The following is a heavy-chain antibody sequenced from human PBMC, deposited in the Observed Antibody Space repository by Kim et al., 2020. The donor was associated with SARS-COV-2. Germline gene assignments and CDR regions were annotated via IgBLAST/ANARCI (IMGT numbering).Heavy chain of an antibody. D-gene: IGHD5-12*01. CDR2: IYYSGST. Sequence: SETLSLTCTVSGGSISSYYWSWIRQPPGKGLEWIGYIYYSGSTNYNPSLKSRVTISVDTSKNQFSLKLSSVTAADTAVYYCARDQGGGYNSYYYYGMDVWGQGTTVTVSS. CDR3: ARDQGGGYNSYYYYGMDV. V-gene: IGHV4-59*13. CDR1: GGSISSYY. J-gene: IGHJ6*02.